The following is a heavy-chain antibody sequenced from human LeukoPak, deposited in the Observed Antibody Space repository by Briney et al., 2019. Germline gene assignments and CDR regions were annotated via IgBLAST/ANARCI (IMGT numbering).Heavy chain of an antibody. J-gene: IGHJ4*02. V-gene: IGHV5-51*01. CDR3: ARALRTGQGDYVPVL. CDR1: GYKFTNYW. D-gene: IGHD4-17*01. Sequence: GESLKISCKASGYKFTNYWIGWVRQMPGKGLEWMTIIYPGDSETRYSRSFQGQVAISADKSIGTMYLQWSSLKASDTAMYYCARALRTGQGDYVPVLWGQGTLVIVSS. CDR2: IYPGDSET.